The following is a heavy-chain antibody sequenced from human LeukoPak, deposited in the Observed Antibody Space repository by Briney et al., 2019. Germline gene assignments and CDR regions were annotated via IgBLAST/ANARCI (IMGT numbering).Heavy chain of an antibody. CDR2: ITGSGGRT. V-gene: IGHV3-23*01. D-gene: IGHD2-2*01. CDR1: GFTFSSYA. Sequence: GGSLRLSCAASGFTFSSYAMSWVRQAPGKGLEWVSGITGSGGRTYHADSVKGRFTISRDNSKNTLYLQMNSLRVEDTAVYYCAKDKAYTSRNYFDSWGQGTLATVSS. J-gene: IGHJ4*02. CDR3: AKDKAYTSRNYFDS.